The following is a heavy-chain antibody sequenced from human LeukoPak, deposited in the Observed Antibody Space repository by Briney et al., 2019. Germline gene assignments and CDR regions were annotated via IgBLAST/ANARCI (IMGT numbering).Heavy chain of an antibody. CDR3: ARDHSGEWGLLSGWWFDP. V-gene: IGHV1-46*01. J-gene: IGHJ5*02. CDR1: GYTFISHY. Sequence: GASVKVSCEASGYTFISHYMHWVRQAPGQGLEWMGIINPNGGSTSYAQKFQGRVTMTRDMSTSTVYMELSSLRSEDTAVYYCARDHSGEWGLLSGWWFDPWGQGTLVTVSS. D-gene: IGHD1-26*01. CDR2: INPNGGST.